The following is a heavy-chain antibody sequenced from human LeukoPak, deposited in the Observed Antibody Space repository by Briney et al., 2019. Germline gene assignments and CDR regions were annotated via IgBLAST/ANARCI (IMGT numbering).Heavy chain of an antibody. D-gene: IGHD1-26*01. CDR1: GFTFSSYS. Sequence: GGSLRLSCAASGFTFSSYSMNWVRQAPGKGLEWVSSISSSSGYIYYADSVKGRFTISRDNAKNSLYLQMNSLRAEDTAVYYCARGENCDYWGQGTLVTVSS. J-gene: IGHJ4*02. CDR3: ARGENCDY. V-gene: IGHV3-21*01. CDR2: ISSSSGYI.